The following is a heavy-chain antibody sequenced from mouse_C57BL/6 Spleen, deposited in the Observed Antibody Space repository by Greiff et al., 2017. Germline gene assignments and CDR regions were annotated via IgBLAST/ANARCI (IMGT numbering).Heavy chain of an antibody. J-gene: IGHJ2*01. V-gene: IGHV5-16*01. Sequence: EVKLVESEGGLVQPGSSMKLSCTASGFTFSDYYMAWVRQVPEKGLEWVANINYDGSSTYYLDSLKSRFIISRDNAKNILYLQMSSLKSEDTATYYCARAGGYFYYFDYWGQGTTLTVSS. CDR3: ARAGGYFYYFDY. CDR1: GFTFSDYY. CDR2: INYDGSST. D-gene: IGHD2-3*01.